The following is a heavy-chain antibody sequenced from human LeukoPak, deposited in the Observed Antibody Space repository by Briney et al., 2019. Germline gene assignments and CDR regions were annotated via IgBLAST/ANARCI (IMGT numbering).Heavy chain of an antibody. V-gene: IGHV4-34*01. CDR3: ARVGADYYGSGSYHVEHNNWFDP. CDR2: INHSGST. J-gene: IGHJ5*02. D-gene: IGHD3-10*01. CDR1: GGSFSGYY. Sequence: SETLSLTCAVYGGSFSGYYWSWIRQPPGKGLEWIGEINHSGSTNYNPSLKSRVTISVDTSKNQFSLKLSSVTAADTAVYYCARVGADYYGSGSYHVEHNNWFDPWGQGTLVTVSS.